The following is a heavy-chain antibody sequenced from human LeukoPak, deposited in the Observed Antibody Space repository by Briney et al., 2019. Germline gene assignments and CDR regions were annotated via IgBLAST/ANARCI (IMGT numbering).Heavy chain of an antibody. D-gene: IGHD2-21*02. CDR1: GGSISSSNW. Sequence: LSLTCAVSGGSISSSNWWSWIRQAPGKGLEWVSYISSSGSTIYYADSVKGRFTISRDNAKNSLYLQMNSLRAEDTAVYYCARECGGDCYRAFDIWGQGTMVTVSS. CDR3: ARECGGDCYRAFDI. V-gene: IGHV3-11*04. J-gene: IGHJ3*02. CDR2: ISSSGSTI.